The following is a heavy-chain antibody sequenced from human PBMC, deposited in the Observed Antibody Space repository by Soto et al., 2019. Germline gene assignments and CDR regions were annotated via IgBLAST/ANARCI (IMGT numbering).Heavy chain of an antibody. CDR2: INSDGSTT. V-gene: IGHV3-74*01. Sequence: EVQLVESGGGFVQPGGSLRLSCAASGFTFSNSWIHWVRQAPGKGLVWVSYINSDGSTTTYADSVKGRFTISRDNAKNTVYLQITSLTAEDTAVYYCARDRSYTTDYWGQGTLVTVSS. CDR3: ARDRSYTTDY. J-gene: IGHJ4*02. CDR1: GFTFSNSW. D-gene: IGHD1-26*01.